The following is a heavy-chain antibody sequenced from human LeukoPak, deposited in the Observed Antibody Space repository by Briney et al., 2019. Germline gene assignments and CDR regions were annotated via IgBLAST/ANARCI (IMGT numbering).Heavy chain of an antibody. CDR2: ISRASESI. V-gene: IGHV3-21*01. CDR1: GFTFSTFA. D-gene: IGHD1-7*01. CDR3: MRGATDTTRWFDP. J-gene: IGHJ5*02. Sequence: PGGSLRLSCAASGFTFSTFAMVWVRQPPGKGLEWVSIISRASESIFYADSVKGRFTISRDNAKNSLYLQMNGLRAEDTAAYYCMRGATDTTRWFDPWGQGTLVTVSS.